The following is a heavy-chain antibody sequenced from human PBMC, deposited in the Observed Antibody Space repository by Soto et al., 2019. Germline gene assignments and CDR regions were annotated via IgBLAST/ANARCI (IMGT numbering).Heavy chain of an antibody. J-gene: IGHJ6*02. V-gene: IGHV4-30-4*01. Sequence: SETLSLTCTVSGGSISSGDYYWSWIRQPPGKGLEWIGYIYYSGSTYYNPSLKSRVTISVDTSKNQFSLKLSSVTAADTAVYHCASTNISYDFWSGYYRGGGHYGMDVWGQGTTVTVSS. CDR1: GGSISSGDYY. D-gene: IGHD3-3*01. CDR3: ASTNISYDFWSGYYRGGGHYGMDV. CDR2: IYYSGST.